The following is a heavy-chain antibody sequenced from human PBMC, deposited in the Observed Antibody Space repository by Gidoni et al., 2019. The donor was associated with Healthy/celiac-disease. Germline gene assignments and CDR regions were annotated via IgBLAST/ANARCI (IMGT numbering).Heavy chain of an antibody. D-gene: IGHD4-17*01. J-gene: IGHJ3*02. Sequence: QVQLQESGPGLVKPSQTLSLTCTVSGGSISSGGYYWSWIRQHPGKGLEWIGYIYYSGSTYYNPSLKSRVTISVDTSKNQFSLKLSSVTAADTAVYYCARGALNGDYSDAFDIWGQGTMVTVSS. CDR1: GGSISSGGYY. V-gene: IGHV4-31*03. CDR3: ARGALNGDYSDAFDI. CDR2: IYYSGST.